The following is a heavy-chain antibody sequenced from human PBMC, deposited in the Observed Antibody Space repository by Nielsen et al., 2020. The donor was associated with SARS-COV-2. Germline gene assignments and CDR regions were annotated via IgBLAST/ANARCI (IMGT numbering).Heavy chain of an antibody. V-gene: IGHV4-39*01. CDR1: GGSISSSSYY. Sequence: SETLSLTCTVSGGSISSSSYYWGWIRKPPGKGLEWIGSIYYSGSTYYNPSLKSRVTISVDTSKNQFSLKLSSVTAADTAVYYCARVTYYYDSSGYWEEAVFDYRGQGTLVTVSA. J-gene: IGHJ4*02. CDR3: ARVTYYYDSSGYWEEAVFDY. D-gene: IGHD3-22*01. CDR2: IYYSGST.